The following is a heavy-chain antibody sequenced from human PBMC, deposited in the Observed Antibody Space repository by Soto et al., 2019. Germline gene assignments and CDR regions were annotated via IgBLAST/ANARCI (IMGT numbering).Heavy chain of an antibody. CDR3: ANDITRTTTYYYYYGMDV. CDR1: GGTFSSYA. D-gene: IGHD1-20*01. Sequence: QVQLVQSGAEVKKPGSSVKVSCKASGGTFSSYAISWVRQAPGQGLEWMGGIIPIFGTANYAQKFQGRVTITADESTSTAYMELSSLRSEDTAVYYSANDITRTTTYYYYYGMDVWGQGTTVTVSS. J-gene: IGHJ6*02. V-gene: IGHV1-69*01. CDR2: IIPIFGTA.